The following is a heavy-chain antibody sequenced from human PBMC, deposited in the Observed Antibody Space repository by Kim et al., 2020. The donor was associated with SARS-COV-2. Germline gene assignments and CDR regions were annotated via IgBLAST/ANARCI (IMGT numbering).Heavy chain of an antibody. CDR3: AKGWAYYDSSGPLGY. D-gene: IGHD3-22*01. CDR1: GFTFDDYA. CDR2: ISWNSGSI. V-gene: IGHV3-9*01. Sequence: GGSLRLSCAASGFTFDDYAMHWVRQAPGKGLEWVSGISWNSGSIGYADSVKGRFTISRDNAKNSLYLQMNSLRAEDTALYYCAKGWAYYDSSGPLGYWGQGTLVTVSS. J-gene: IGHJ4*02.